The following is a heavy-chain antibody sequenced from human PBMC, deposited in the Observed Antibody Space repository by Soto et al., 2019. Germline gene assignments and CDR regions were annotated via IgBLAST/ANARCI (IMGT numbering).Heavy chain of an antibody. CDR2: IFPDDSDA. CDR1: GYSFINYW. CDR3: ASRWTTNAFDI. J-gene: IGHJ3*02. D-gene: IGHD4-17*01. V-gene: IGHV5-51*01. Sequence: GESLKISCKASGYSFINYWIGWVRQMPGKGLEWMRIIFPDDSDARYSPSFQGQVTISVDKAITTAYLQWRSLKASDTAMYYCASRWTTNAFDIWGQGTMVTVSS.